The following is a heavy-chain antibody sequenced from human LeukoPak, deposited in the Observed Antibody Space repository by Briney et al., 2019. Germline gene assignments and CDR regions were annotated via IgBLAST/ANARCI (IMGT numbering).Heavy chain of an antibody. CDR1: GGSISSSYW. V-gene: IGHV4-4*02. D-gene: IGHD3-22*01. Sequence: PSGTLSLTCAVSGGSISSSYWWSWVRQPPGKGLEWIGEVYHSGSTNYSPSLKSRVTLSVDKSKNQFSLRLSSVTAADTAVYYCAGSGYYYPDAFDIWGQGTMVTVSS. J-gene: IGHJ3*02. CDR3: AGSGYYYPDAFDI. CDR2: VYHSGST.